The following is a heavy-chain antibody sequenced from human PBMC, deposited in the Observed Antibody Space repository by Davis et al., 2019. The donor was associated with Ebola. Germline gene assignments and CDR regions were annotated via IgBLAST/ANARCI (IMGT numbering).Heavy chain of an antibody. Sequence: SETLSLTCTVSGGSISSGGYYWSWIRQHPGKGLEWIGCIYYSGSTYYNPSLKSRVTISVDTSKNQFSLKLSSVTAADTAVYYCARLSGVVVVPAALRYYYGMDVWGQGTTVTVSS. CDR2: IYYSGST. D-gene: IGHD2-2*01. J-gene: IGHJ6*02. CDR3: ARLSGVVVVPAALRYYYGMDV. CDR1: GGSISSGGYY. V-gene: IGHV4-31*03.